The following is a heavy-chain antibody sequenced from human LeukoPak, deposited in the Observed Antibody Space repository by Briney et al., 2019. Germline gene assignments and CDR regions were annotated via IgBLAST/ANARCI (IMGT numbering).Heavy chain of an antibody. CDR2: IYTSGST. D-gene: IGHD2-2*01. J-gene: IGHJ6*02. CDR1: GGSISSGSYY. Sequence: SETLSLTCTVSGGSISSGSYYWSWIRQPAGKGLEWIGRIYTSGSTNYNPSLKSRVTISVDTSKNQFSLKLRSVTAADTAVYSCARDPALEYCSSTSCYPYYYYGMDVWGQGTTVTISS. V-gene: IGHV4-61*02. CDR3: ARDPALEYCSSTSCYPYYYYGMDV.